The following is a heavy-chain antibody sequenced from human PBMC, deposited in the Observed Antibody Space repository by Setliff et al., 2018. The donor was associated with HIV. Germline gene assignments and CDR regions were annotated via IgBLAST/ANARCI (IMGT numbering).Heavy chain of an antibody. D-gene: IGHD6-13*01. Sequence: PSETLSLTCTVSGGSISSSSYYWGWIRQPPGKGLEWIGSIYYSGSTYYNPSLKSRVTISVDTSKNQFSLKLSSVTAADTAVYYCARHESSSWYRGTDYGMDVWGQGTTVTVSS. V-gene: IGHV4-39*01. CDR2: IYYSGST. J-gene: IGHJ6*02. CDR3: ARHESSSWYRGTDYGMDV. CDR1: GGSISSSSYY.